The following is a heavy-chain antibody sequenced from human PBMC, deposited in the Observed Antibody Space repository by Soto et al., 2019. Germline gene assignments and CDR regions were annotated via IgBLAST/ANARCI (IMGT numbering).Heavy chain of an antibody. CDR1: GGSISRYY. CDR2: IYYSGRT. D-gene: IGHD2-2*02. Sequence: SETLSLTCTVSGGSISRYYWSWIRQPPGKGLEWIGYIYYSGRTNYNPSLKSRVTISVDTSKNQFSLKLSSVTAADTAVYYCTRGYCSSTICYIWDNWFDPWGQGTLVTVPS. CDR3: TRGYCSSTICYIWDNWFDP. V-gene: IGHV4-59*01. J-gene: IGHJ5*02.